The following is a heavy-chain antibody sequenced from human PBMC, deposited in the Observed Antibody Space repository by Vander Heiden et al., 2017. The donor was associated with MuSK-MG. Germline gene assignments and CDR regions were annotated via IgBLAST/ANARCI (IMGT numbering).Heavy chain of an antibody. CDR1: GFTFSNYA. J-gene: IGHJ4*02. CDR2: VSGSGDST. D-gene: IGHD6-13*01. CDR3: AKEVLAGNLSPIDS. V-gene: IGHV3-23*01. Sequence: EVQLLESGGGLVQPGGSLGLSCAASGFTFSNYAMGWVRQAAGKGLEWVSGVSGSGDSTYYADSVKGRFTISRDNSKNTLYLQMNSLRAEDTALYYCAKEVLAGNLSPIDSWGQGTLVTVSS.